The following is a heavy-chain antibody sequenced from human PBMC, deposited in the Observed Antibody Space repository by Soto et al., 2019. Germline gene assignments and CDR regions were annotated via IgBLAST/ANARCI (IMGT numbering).Heavy chain of an antibody. CDR1: GVTFSTYA. Sequence: EVQLLESGGGLVQPGGSLRLSCAASGVTFSTYAMSWVRQAPGKGLEWVSAISRSGGSTYYADSVKGRFTVSRDNPENMLYLQMNSLRAEDTAVYFCAKGSASTYYFDSWGQGTVVTVSS. CDR3: AKGSASTYYFDS. D-gene: IGHD6-19*01. V-gene: IGHV3-23*01. CDR2: ISRSGGST. J-gene: IGHJ4*02.